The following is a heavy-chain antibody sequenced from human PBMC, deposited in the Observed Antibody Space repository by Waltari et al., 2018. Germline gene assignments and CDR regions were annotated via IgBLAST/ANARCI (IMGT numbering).Heavy chain of an antibody. CDR1: GDSIKTDTYY. J-gene: IGHJ4*02. CDR2: IHSSGTT. V-gene: IGHV4-39*01. D-gene: IGHD3-10*01. CDR3: ARLVWFGAWIDN. Sequence: QVQLQESGPGMLRPSDTLSLPCTVSGDSIKTDTYYWGWLRQSPGTGLECLGTIHSSGTTYAPASLEPRVTISVDNFNNRFSLNLRSATAADTAVYFWARLVWFGAWIDNWGQGSLVTVSS.